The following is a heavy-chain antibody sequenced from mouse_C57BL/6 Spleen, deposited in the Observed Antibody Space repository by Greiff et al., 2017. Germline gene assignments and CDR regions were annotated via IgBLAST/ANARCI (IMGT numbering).Heavy chain of an antibody. D-gene: IGHD1-1*01. CDR3: ARKIYYGSSLFDY. CDR2: IYPGSGST. V-gene: IGHV1-55*01. CDR1: GYTFTSYW. Sequence: VQLQQPGAELVKPGASVKMSCKASGYTFTSYWITWVKQRPGQGLEWIGDIYPGSGSTNYNEKFKSKATLTVDTSSSTAYMQLSSLTSEDSAVYYCARKIYYGSSLFDYWGQGTTLTVSS. J-gene: IGHJ2*01.